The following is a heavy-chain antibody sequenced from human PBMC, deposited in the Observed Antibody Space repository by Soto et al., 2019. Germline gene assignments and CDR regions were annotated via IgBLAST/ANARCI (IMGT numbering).Heavy chain of an antibody. Sequence: QVQLVQSGAEVKKPGSSVKVSCKASGGTFSSYAISWVRQAPGQGLEWMGGIIPIFGTANYAQKFQGRVTDTADGFTSTGYMGVGSLRSEGTGVDYWARTTVVTWGPFDYWGQGTLVTVSS. CDR2: IIPIFGTA. V-gene: IGHV1-69*01. J-gene: IGHJ4*02. D-gene: IGHD4-17*01. CDR3: ARTTVVTWGPFDY. CDR1: GGTFSSYA.